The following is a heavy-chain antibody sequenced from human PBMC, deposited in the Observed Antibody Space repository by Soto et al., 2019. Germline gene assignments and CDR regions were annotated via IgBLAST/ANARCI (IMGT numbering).Heavy chain of an antibody. D-gene: IGHD3-22*01. J-gene: IGHJ4*02. CDR3: ATYPSYDSSGNYFDY. CDR1: GFTFSSYA. Sequence: LRLSCAASGFTFSSYAMHWVRQAPGKGLEWVAVISYDGSNKYYADSVKGRFTISRDNSKNTLYLQMNSLRAEDTAVYYCATYPSYDSSGNYFDYWGQGTLVTVSS. V-gene: IGHV3-30-3*01. CDR2: ISYDGSNK.